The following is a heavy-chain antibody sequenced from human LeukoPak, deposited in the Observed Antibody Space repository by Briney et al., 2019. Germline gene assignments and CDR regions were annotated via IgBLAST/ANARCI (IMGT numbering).Heavy chain of an antibody. CDR1: GYTFTGYY. V-gene: IGHV1-2*02. J-gene: IGHJ6*03. Sequence: ASVKLSCKASGYTFTGYYMHCVRQAPGQGLERKGWINPNSGGTNYAQKSQGRVTMNRDTSISTAYMELSRLRSEYTARDRRAIAVLVLHPYYYYYIDVWGDKTKVTVS. CDR3: AIAVLVLHPYYYYYIDV. CDR2: INPNSGGT. D-gene: IGHD4/OR15-4a*01.